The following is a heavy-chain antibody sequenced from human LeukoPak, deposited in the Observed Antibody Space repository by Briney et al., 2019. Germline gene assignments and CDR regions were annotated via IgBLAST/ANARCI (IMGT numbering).Heavy chain of an antibody. Sequence: PSETLSLSCTVSGVSISIISSSTYYWGWIRQAPGKGLEWIGSLYYGENSHYNPSLKSRATLSVDTSNNQFSLKLSSVTAADAAVYFCARQLPTAAADTRGHLEYGREGTVVTVSS. D-gene: IGHD6-13*01. CDR2: LYYGENS. CDR1: GVSISIISSSTYY. J-gene: IGHJ4*02. CDR3: ARQLPTAAADTRGHLEY. V-gene: IGHV4-39*01.